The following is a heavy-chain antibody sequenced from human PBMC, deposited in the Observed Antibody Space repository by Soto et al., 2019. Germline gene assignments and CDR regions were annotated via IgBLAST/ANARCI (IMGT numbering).Heavy chain of an antibody. J-gene: IGHJ6*03. Sequence: DVQLVESGGGLVQPGRSLRLSCAASGFTFDDYAMHWVRQAPGKGLEWVSGISWNSGSIGYADSVKGRFTISRDNAKNSPYLQMNSLRGEDTALYYCAKDFGDYYYYYMDVWGKGTTVTVSS. CDR2: ISWNSGSI. V-gene: IGHV3-9*01. D-gene: IGHD3-10*01. CDR3: AKDFGDYYYYYMDV. CDR1: GFTFDDYA.